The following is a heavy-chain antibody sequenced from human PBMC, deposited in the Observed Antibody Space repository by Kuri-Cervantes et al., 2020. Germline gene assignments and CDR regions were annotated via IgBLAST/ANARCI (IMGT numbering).Heavy chain of an antibody. D-gene: IGHD3-10*01. J-gene: IGHJ6*02. V-gene: IGHV3-48*02. CDR3: ASQGGGFGELLGWGYYYGMDV. CDR1: GFTFSSYA. Sequence: GGSLRLSCAASGFTFSSYAMSWVRPAPGKGLEWVSYISSSSSTIYYADSVKGRFTISRDNAKNSLYLQMKSLRDEDTALYYCASQGGGFGELLGWGYYYGMDVWGQGTTVTVSS. CDR2: ISSSSSTI.